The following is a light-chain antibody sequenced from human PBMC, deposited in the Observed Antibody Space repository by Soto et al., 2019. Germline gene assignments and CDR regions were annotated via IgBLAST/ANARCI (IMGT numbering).Light chain of an antibody. V-gene: IGKV3-15*01. J-gene: IGKJ1*01. CDR1: QSVSSN. CDR3: QQYNSGSGT. CDR2: GAS. Sequence: EIVMTQSPATLSVSPGERATLSCRASQSVSSNLAWYQQKPGQAPSLLIYGASTRATRIPARFSGSGSGTEFTLTLSSLQSEDFAVYYWQQYNSGSGTFGQGTKVEIK.